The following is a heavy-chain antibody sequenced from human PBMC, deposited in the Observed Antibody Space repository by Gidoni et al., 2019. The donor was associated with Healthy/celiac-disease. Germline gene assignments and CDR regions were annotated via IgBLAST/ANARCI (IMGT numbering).Heavy chain of an antibody. CDR3: ASYCSSTSCYSVQYYMDV. D-gene: IGHD2-2*02. V-gene: IGHV4-39*01. CDR1: GGSISSSSYY. J-gene: IGHJ6*03. Sequence: QLQLQESGPGLVKPSETLSLTCTVSGGSISSSSYYWGWIRQPPGKGLEWIGSIYYSGSTYYNPSLKSRVTISVDTSKNQFSLKLSSVTAADTAVYYCASYCSSTSCYSVQYYMDVWGKGTTVTVSS. CDR2: IYYSGST.